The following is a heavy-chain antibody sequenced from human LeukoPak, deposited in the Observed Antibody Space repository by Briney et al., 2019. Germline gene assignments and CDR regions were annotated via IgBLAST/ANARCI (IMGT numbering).Heavy chain of an antibody. CDR1: GFTFSNAW. D-gene: IGHD6-19*01. V-gene: IGHV3-15*01. CDR2: IKSKTDGGTT. CDR3: TTDLAVAAHGGY. J-gene: IGHJ4*02. Sequence: PGGSLRLSCAASGFTFSNAWMSWVRQAPGKGLEWVGRIKSKTDGGTTDYAAPVKGRFTISRDDSKNTLYLQMNSLKTEDTAVYHCTTDLAVAAHGGYWGQGTLVTVSS.